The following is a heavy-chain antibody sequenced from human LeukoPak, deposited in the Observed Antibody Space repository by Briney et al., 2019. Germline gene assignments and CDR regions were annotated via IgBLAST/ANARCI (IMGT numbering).Heavy chain of an antibody. CDR2: IYSGGST. V-gene: IGHV3-66*02. CDR1: GFTVSSNY. CDR3: ARDGSSGTFDY. J-gene: IGHJ4*02. D-gene: IGHD6-6*01. Sequence: PGGSLRLSCAASGFTVSSNYMSWDRQAPGKGLEWVSVIYSGGSTYYADSVKGRFTISRDNSKNTLYLQMNSLRAEDTAVYYCARDGSSGTFDYWGQGTLVTVSS.